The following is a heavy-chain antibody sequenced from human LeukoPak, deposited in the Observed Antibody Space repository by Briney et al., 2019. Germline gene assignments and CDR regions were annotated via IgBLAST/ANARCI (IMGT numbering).Heavy chain of an antibody. V-gene: IGHV3-30-3*01. CDR1: GLTFNNAW. CDR2: ISYDGSNK. J-gene: IGHJ4*02. CDR3: AMPGASPIVGATALDY. Sequence: GGSLRLSCAVSGLTFNNAWMSWVRQAPGKGLEWVAVISYDGSNKYYADSVKGRFTISRDNSKNTLYLQMNSLRAEDTAVYYCAMPGASPIVGATALDYWGQGTLVTVSS. D-gene: IGHD1-26*01.